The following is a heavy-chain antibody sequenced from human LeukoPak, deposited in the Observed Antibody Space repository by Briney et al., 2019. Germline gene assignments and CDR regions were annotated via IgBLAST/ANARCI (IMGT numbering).Heavy chain of an antibody. J-gene: IGHJ4*02. CDR2: ISYNGGNK. CDR1: GFPFSSYA. Sequence: GGSLRLSCAASGFPFSSYAMHWGRQAPGKGLEWVALISYNGGNKYYADSVKGRFTISRDNSKNTLHLQMNSLRPEDTAVYYCAKEGSGEFHFDSWGEGTLVTVSS. V-gene: IGHV3-30*18. D-gene: IGHD3-10*01. CDR3: AKEGSGEFHFDS.